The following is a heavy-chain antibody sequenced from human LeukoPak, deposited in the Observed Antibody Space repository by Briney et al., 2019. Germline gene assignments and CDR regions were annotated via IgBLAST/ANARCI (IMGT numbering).Heavy chain of an antibody. D-gene: IGHD3-16*01. CDR1: GFTFSNYW. J-gene: IGHJ4*02. CDR3: ARGGITFPFDY. CDR2: VKQDGSER. V-gene: IGHV3-7*03. Sequence: TGGSLRLSCAASGFTFSNYWVNWVRQAPGKGLEWVANVKQDGSERYCVDSVKGRFTISRDNAKNSLYLQMNSLRAEDTAVYYCARGGITFPFDYWGQGTLVTVSS.